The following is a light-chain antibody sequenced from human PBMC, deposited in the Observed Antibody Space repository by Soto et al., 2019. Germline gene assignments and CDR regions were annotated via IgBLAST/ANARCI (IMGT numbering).Light chain of an antibody. CDR2: DAS. CDR3: QQYNNWPFS. Sequence: VLTQSPATLSLSPGSRAALSCRASQSVSTYLAWYQQKPGQAPRLLIYDASNRATGIPARFSGSGSGTDFTLTISGLQSEDSAVYFCQQYNNWPFSFGQGTRLEIK. CDR1: QSVSTY. J-gene: IGKJ5*01. V-gene: IGKV3-11*01.